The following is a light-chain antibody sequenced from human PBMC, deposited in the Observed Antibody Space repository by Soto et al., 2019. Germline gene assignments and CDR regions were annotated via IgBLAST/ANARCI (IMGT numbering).Light chain of an antibody. CDR2: GDN. CDR3: QSYGV. V-gene: IGLV6-57*04. J-gene: IGLJ3*02. CDR1: SGSIASHY. Sequence: NFMLTQPHSVSESPGKTVTISCTRSSGSIASHYVQWYQQRPGSAPATVIYGDNLRPSGVPDRFSGSIDISSNSASLTISGLKTEDEADYYCQSYGVFGGRTKLTVL.